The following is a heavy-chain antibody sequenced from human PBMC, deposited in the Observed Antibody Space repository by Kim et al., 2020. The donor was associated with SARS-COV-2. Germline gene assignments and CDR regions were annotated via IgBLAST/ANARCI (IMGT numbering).Heavy chain of an antibody. Sequence: SETLSLTCTVSGGSISSSSYYWGWIRQPPGKGLEWIGSIYYSGSTYYNPSLKSRVTISVDTSKNQFSLKLSSVTAADTAVYYCASTVLRYFDWFAGNFDYWGQGTLVTVSA. CDR2: IYYSGST. CDR1: GGSISSSSYY. CDR3: ASTVLRYFDWFAGNFDY. J-gene: IGHJ4*02. V-gene: IGHV4-39*01. D-gene: IGHD3-9*01.